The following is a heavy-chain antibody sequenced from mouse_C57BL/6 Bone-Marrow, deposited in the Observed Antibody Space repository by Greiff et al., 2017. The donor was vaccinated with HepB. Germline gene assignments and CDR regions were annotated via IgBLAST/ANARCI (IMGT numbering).Heavy chain of an antibody. D-gene: IGHD2-2*01. V-gene: IGHV1-5*01. CDR3: TRESWLLWLRRAYFGY. CDR2: IYPGNSDT. J-gene: IGHJ2*01. Sequence: EVQLQQSGTVLARPGASVKMSCKTSGYTFTSYWMHWVKQRPGQGLEWIGAIYPGNSDTSYNQKFKGKAKLTAVTSASTAYMELSSLTNEDSAVYYCTRESWLLWLRRAYFGYWGQGTTLTVSS. CDR1: GYTFTSYW.